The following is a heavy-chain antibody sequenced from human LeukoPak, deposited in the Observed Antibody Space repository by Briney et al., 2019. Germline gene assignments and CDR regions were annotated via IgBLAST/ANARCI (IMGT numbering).Heavy chain of an antibody. J-gene: IGHJ4*02. Sequence: PSETLSLTCTVSGGSISSYYWSWIRQPAGKGLEWIGRIYTSGSTNYNPSLKSRVTMSVDTSKNQFSLKLSSVTAADTAVYYCARVKGRFGELSKYYFDYWGQGTLVTVSS. V-gene: IGHV4-4*07. CDR1: GGSISSYY. CDR3: ARVKGRFGELSKYYFDY. D-gene: IGHD3-10*01. CDR2: IYTSGST.